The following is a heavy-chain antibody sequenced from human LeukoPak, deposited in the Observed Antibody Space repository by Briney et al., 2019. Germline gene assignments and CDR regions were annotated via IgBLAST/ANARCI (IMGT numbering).Heavy chain of an antibody. J-gene: IGHJ4*02. V-gene: IGHV3-23*01. CDR1: GFTFRNNW. D-gene: IGHD2-2*01. Sequence: GGSLRLSCAASGFTFRNNWMNWIRQTPGKGLEWVSAISGGGIGIYYADSLKGRFTISRDDSKNTLYLQMNNLRAEDTAVYYCTRRRGNQQPIDYWGQGTLVTVSS. CDR3: TRRRGNQQPIDY. CDR2: ISGGGIGI.